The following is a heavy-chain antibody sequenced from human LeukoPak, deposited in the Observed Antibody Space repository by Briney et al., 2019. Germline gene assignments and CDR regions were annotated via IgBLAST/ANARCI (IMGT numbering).Heavy chain of an antibody. CDR2: IIPIFGTA. D-gene: IGHD5-24*01. CDR1: GGTFSSYA. CDR3: ASGSLEMATITGLYY. J-gene: IGHJ4*02. Sequence: SVKVSCKASGGTFSSYAISWVRQAPGQGLEWMGGIIPIFGTANYAQKFQGRVTITTDESTSTAYMELCSLRSEDTAVYYCASGSLEMATITGLYYWGQGTLVTVSS. V-gene: IGHV1-69*05.